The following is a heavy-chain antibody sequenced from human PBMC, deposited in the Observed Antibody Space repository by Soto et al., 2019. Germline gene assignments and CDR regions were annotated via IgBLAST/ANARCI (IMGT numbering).Heavy chain of an antibody. D-gene: IGHD2-15*01. CDR2: IFYSGST. Sequence: SETLSLTCTVSGGSISSSSYYWGWIRQPPGKGLEWIGSIFYSGSTYYNPSLKSRVTISVDTSKNQLSLKLSSVTAADTAVYYCARHLTYCSAGSCYSDFPYYGMDVWGQGTTVTVSS. J-gene: IGHJ6*02. CDR1: GGSISSSSYY. V-gene: IGHV4-39*01. CDR3: ARHLTYCSAGSCYSDFPYYGMDV.